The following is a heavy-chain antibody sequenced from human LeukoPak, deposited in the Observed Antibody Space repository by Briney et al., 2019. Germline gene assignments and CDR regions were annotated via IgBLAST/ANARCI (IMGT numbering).Heavy chain of an antibody. Sequence: PSETLSLTCTVSGGSISSGSYYWSWIRQPAGKGLEWIGRIYTSGSTNYNPSLKSRVTISVDTSKNQFSLKLSSVTAADTAVYYCAREGWLQSAVFRFDPWGQGTLVTVSS. CDR3: AREGWLQSAVFRFDP. CDR1: GGSISSGSYY. CDR2: IYTSGST. J-gene: IGHJ5*02. V-gene: IGHV4-61*02. D-gene: IGHD5-24*01.